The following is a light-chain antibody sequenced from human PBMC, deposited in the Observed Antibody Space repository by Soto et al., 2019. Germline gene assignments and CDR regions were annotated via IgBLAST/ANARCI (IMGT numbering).Light chain of an antibody. Sequence: EIVLTQSPGTLSLSPGERATLSCRASQSVSSSYLAWYQQKPGQAPRLLIYGVSSRATGIPDRFSGSGSWTDFTLTSSRLEPEDYAVYYCQQYGGSSRTFGQGTKVEIK. CDR3: QQYGGSSRT. J-gene: IGKJ1*01. V-gene: IGKV3-20*01. CDR2: GVS. CDR1: QSVSSSY.